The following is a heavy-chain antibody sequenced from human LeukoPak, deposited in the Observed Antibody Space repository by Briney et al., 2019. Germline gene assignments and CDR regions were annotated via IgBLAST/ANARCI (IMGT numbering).Heavy chain of an antibody. V-gene: IGHV4-61*05. D-gene: IGHD3-3*01. Sequence: SETLSLTCSVSGGSISSSSKYWGWIRQPPGKGLEWIGYIYYSGSTDYNPSLTSRVTISLDTSKNQFSLKLSSVTAADTAVYYCARRRGDFWSDYYAFDYWGQGTLVTISS. CDR2: IYYSGST. CDR3: ARRRGDFWSDYYAFDY. CDR1: GGSISSSSKY. J-gene: IGHJ4*02.